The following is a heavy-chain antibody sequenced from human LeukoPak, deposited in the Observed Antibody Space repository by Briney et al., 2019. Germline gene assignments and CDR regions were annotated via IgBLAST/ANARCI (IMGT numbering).Heavy chain of an antibody. D-gene: IGHD2-15*01. CDR2: ISYDGSNK. J-gene: IGHJ4*02. Sequence: GGSLRLSCAASGFTFSSYAMHWVRQAPGKGLEWVAVISYDGSNKYYADSVKGRFTVSRDNSKNTLYLQMSRLRAEDTAVYYCAEGSPLGYCSGGSCYPRYWGQGTLVTVSS. CDR3: AEGSPLGYCSGGSCYPRY. V-gene: IGHV3-30*04. CDR1: GFTFSSYA.